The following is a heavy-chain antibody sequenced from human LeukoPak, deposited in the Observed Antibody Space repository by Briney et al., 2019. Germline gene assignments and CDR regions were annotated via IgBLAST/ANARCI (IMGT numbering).Heavy chain of an antibody. Sequence: GGSLRLSCAASGFTFSSYWMSWVRQAPGKGREWVANIKQDGSEKYYVDSVKGRFTISRDNAKDSLYLQMNSRRAEDTAVYYCAKRLAMTGTYHFDYWGQGTLVTVSS. CDR1: GFTFSSYW. J-gene: IGHJ4*02. D-gene: IGHD6-19*01. CDR2: IKQDGSEK. V-gene: IGHV3-7*03. CDR3: AKRLAMTGTYHFDY.